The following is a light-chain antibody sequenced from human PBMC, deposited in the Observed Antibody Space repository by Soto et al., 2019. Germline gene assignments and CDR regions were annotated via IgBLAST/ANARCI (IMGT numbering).Light chain of an antibody. CDR2: GAS. Sequence: PGKRATLSCRASQSVSSSYLAWYQQKPGQAPRLLIYGASTRATGIPDRFSGSGAGTDFTLTISRLEPEDFAVYYRQQYGSSPKTFGQGTKVDI. CDR1: QSVSSSY. J-gene: IGKJ1*01. CDR3: QQYGSSPKT. V-gene: IGKV3-20*01.